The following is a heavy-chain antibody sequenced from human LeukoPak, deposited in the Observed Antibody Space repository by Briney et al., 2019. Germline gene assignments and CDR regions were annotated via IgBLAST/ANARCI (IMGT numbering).Heavy chain of an antibody. CDR3: ASHSDYGDYTTMRY. J-gene: IGHJ4*02. CDR2: ISYDGSNK. Sequence: PGRSLRLSCAASGFTFSSYAMHWVRQAPGKGLEWVAVISYDGSNKYYADSVKGRFTIPRDNSKNTLYLQMNSLRAEDTAVYYCASHSDYGDYTTMRYWGQGTLVTVSS. D-gene: IGHD4-17*01. V-gene: IGHV3-30-3*01. CDR1: GFTFSSYA.